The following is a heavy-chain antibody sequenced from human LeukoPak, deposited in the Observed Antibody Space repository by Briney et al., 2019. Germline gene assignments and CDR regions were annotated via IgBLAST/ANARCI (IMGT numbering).Heavy chain of an antibody. CDR1: GFDVSRNY. CDR2: IYSGGNT. V-gene: IGHV3-53*01. CDR3: AKDRVVVPAAMLGY. Sequence: GGSLRLSCAASGFDVSRNYMNWVRQAPGKGLEWVSAIYSGGNTYYADSVKGRFTISRDNSKNTLYLQMNSLRAEDTAVYYCAKDRVVVPAAMLGYWGQGTLVTVSS. D-gene: IGHD2-2*01. J-gene: IGHJ4*02.